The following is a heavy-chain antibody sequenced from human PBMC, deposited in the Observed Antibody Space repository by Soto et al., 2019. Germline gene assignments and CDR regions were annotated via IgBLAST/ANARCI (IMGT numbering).Heavy chain of an antibody. CDR2: IYYSGST. CDR1: GGSISSSSYY. V-gene: IGHV4-39*01. CDR3: ARLRGPYNWNYVEP. J-gene: IGHJ5*02. D-gene: IGHD1-7*01. Sequence: SETLSLTCTVSGGSISSSSYYWGWIRQPPGKGLEWIGSIYYSGSTYYNPSLKSRVTISVDTSKNQFSLKLSSVTAADTAVYYCARLRGPYNWNYVEPWGQGTLVTVS.